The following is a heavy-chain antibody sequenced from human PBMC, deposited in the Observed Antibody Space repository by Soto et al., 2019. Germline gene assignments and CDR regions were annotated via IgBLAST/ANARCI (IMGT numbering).Heavy chain of an antibody. V-gene: IGHV1-18*01. D-gene: IGHD3-3*01. CDR1: GYTFTSYG. CDR3: AREYDFSAQDYYYYMDV. Sequence: GASVKVSCKASGYTFTSYGISWVRQAPGQGLEWMGWISAYNGNTNYAQKLQGRVTMTTDTSTSTAYMELRSLRSDDTAVYYCAREYDFSAQDYYYYMDVWGKGTTVTVSS. J-gene: IGHJ6*03. CDR2: ISAYNGNT.